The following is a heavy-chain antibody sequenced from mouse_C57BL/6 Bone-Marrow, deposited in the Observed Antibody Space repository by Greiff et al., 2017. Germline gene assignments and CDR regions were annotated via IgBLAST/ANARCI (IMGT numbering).Heavy chain of an antibody. D-gene: IGHD2-2*01. V-gene: IGHV1-55*01. CDR2: IYPGSGST. Sequence: QVQLQQPGAELVKPGASVKMSCKASGYTFTSYWITWVKQRPGQGLEWIGDIYPGSGSTNYNEKFKSKATLTVDTSSSTAYMQLSSLTSEDSAVYYCASWLGGPGYFDYWGQGTTLTVSS. CDR3: ASWLGGPGYFDY. J-gene: IGHJ2*01. CDR1: GYTFTSYW.